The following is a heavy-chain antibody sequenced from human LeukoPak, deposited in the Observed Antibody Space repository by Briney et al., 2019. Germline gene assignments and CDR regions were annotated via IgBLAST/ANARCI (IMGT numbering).Heavy chain of an antibody. CDR3: ARDVGT. CDR1: GFTFDDYA. Sequence: PGGSLRLSCAASGFTFDDYAMHWVRQAPGKGLEWVSLISNDESTIIYAYSVKGRFTISRDNAKNTLYLQMSSLRAEDTAVYYCARDVGTWGQGTLVTVSS. V-gene: IGHV3-74*01. J-gene: IGHJ5*02. D-gene: IGHD7-27*01. CDR2: ISNDESTI.